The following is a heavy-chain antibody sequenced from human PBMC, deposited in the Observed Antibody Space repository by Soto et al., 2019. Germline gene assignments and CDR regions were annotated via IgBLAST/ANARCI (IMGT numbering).Heavy chain of an antibody. J-gene: IGHJ6*02. Sequence: SLRLSCAASGFTFSSYGMHWVRQTPGKGLEWVAVIWYDGSNKYYADSVKGRFTISRDNSEDTLYLQMNSLRAEDTAVYYCARSHCSSTSSSYYGLDGWGQGITATVSS. CDR1: GFTFSSYG. CDR3: ARSHCSSTSSSYYGLDG. V-gene: IGHV3-33*01. CDR2: IWYDGSNK. D-gene: IGHD2-2*01.